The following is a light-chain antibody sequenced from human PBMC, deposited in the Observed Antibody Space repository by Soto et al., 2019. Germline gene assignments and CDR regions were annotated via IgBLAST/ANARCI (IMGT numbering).Light chain of an antibody. V-gene: IGKV3-20*01. Sequence: ELVLTQSPGTLSLSPGDRATLSCRASQSVSSTYVAWYQQRPGQAPRLLIYSSSSRASGIPDRFSGSGSGTDFNLTISRLEPEDFAVYYCQQYRTSPPTWTFGQGTKVEIK. J-gene: IGKJ1*01. CDR2: SSS. CDR3: QQYRTSPPTWT. CDR1: QSVSSTY.